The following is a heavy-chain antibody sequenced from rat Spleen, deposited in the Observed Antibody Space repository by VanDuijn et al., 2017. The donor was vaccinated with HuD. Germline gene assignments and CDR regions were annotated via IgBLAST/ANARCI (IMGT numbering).Heavy chain of an antibody. CDR1: GFSLTSYH. D-gene: IGHD1-12*02. Sequence: QVQLKESGPGLVQPSQTLSLTCTVSGFSLTSYHVSWVRQPPGKSLVWMGVIWAGGSTDYNSALESRLSISRDTSKSQVFLKMNSLQTEDIATYYCARDVANYYGGTYGIMAAWGQGASVTVSS. V-gene: IGHV2-30*01. CDR3: ARDVANYYGGTYGIMAA. J-gene: IGHJ4*01. CDR2: IWAGGST.